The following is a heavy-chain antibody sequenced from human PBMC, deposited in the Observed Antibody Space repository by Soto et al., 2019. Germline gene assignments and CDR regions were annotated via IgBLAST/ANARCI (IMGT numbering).Heavy chain of an antibody. CDR1: GFTFSDYY. V-gene: IGHV3-11*01. CDR3: ERVGSSRSGSYAFDI. J-gene: IGHJ3*02. Sequence: GGSLRLSCTASGFTFSDYYMSWIRQAPGKGLEWVSYISSSGSTIYYADSVKGRFTISRDNAKNSLYLQMNSLRAEDTAVYYCERVGSSRSGSYAFDIWGQGTMVTVSS. CDR2: ISSSGSTI. D-gene: IGHD3-10*01.